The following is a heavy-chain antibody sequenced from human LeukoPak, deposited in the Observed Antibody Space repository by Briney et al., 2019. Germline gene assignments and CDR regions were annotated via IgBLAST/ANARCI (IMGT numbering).Heavy chain of an antibody. V-gene: IGHV1-69*11. CDR2: IIPFLGTT. Sequence: SVKVSCTASGGVFTTYAISWVRQASGQGLEWMGSIIPFLGTTNYAQKFQGRVTITADEPTRTAYMELTYVRSDDTAVYYCTIIPNVILFTHYFEYWGQGTLVTVSS. CDR1: GGVFTTYA. D-gene: IGHD2-21*01. J-gene: IGHJ4*02. CDR3: TIIPNVILFTHYFEY.